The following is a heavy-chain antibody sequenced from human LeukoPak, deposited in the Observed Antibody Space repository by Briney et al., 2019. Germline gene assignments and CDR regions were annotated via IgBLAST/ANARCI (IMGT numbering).Heavy chain of an antibody. CDR2: IYYSGST. CDR1: GGSISSYY. V-gene: IGHV4-59*01. D-gene: IGHD2-15*01. Sequence: SETLSLTCTVSGGSISSYYWSWIRQPPGKGLEWIGYIYYSGSTNYNPSLKSRVTISVDTSKNQFSLKLSSVTAADTAVYYCARTDSDEYFQHWGQGTLVTVSS. CDR3: ARTDSDEYFQH. J-gene: IGHJ1*01.